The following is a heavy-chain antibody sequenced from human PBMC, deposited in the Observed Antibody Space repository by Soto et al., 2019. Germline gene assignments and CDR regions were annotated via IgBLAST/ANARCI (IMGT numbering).Heavy chain of an antibody. J-gene: IGHJ6*02. CDR2: IIPIFGTA. Sequence: SVKVSCKASGGTFSSYAISWVRQAPGQGLEWMGGIIPIFGTANYAQKFQGRVTITADESTSAAYMELSSLRSEDTAVYYCARARYSSGEYYYYGMDVWGQGTTVTVSS. CDR3: ARARYSSGEYYYYGMDV. V-gene: IGHV1-69*13. CDR1: GGTFSSYA. D-gene: IGHD6-19*01.